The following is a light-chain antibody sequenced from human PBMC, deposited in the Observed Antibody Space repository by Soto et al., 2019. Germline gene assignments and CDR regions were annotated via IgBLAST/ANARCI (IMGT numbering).Light chain of an antibody. CDR2: GAS. V-gene: IGKV3-15*01. Sequence: EIVMTQSPATLSVSPGERATLSCRASQSVSSNLAWYQQKPGQAPRLLIYGASTRATGIPARFSGSGSGTEFTLTLSSLQSEDFALYYCQQYNNWWTFGQGTKVEIK. J-gene: IGKJ1*01. CDR1: QSVSSN. CDR3: QQYNNWWT.